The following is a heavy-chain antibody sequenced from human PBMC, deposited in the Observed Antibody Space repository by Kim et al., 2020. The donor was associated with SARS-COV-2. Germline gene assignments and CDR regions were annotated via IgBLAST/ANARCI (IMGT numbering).Heavy chain of an antibody. V-gene: IGHV3-13*01. CDR3: ARDNPAEGPGAFDI. J-gene: IGHJ3*02. Sequence: PGSVKGRFTISRENAKNSLYLQMNSLRAGDTAVYYCARDNPAEGPGAFDIWGQGTMVTVSS.